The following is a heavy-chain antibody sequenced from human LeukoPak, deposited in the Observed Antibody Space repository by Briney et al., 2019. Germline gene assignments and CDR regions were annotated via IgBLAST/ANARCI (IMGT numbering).Heavy chain of an antibody. V-gene: IGHV1-2*02. CDR1: AYTFTPFY. CDR3: ASPSLQYWSSISCSGAYYLDL. D-gene: IGHD2-2*01. J-gene: IGHJ4*02. Sequence: GASVKDSRKASAYTFTPFYMHWVRQPPAQGLEWMGWINLKRGDTNTPHTLQDRVTITSHTSISAASLELSGLTYDDTAVYFCASPSLQYWSSISCSGAYYLDLWGEGSLVTIS. CDR2: INLKRGDT.